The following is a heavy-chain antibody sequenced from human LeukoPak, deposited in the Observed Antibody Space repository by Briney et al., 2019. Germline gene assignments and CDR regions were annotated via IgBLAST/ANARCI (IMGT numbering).Heavy chain of an antibody. D-gene: IGHD2-2*01. V-gene: IGHV1-2*02. J-gene: IGHJ4*02. Sequence: ASVKVSCKASGYTFTGYYMHWVRQAPGQGLEWMGWINPNSGGTNYAQKFQGRVTMTRDTSISTAYMELCRLRSDDTAVYYCARDRTSRGTVPNYWGQGTLVTVSS. CDR1: GYTFTGYY. CDR2: INPNSGGT. CDR3: ARDRTSRGTVPNY.